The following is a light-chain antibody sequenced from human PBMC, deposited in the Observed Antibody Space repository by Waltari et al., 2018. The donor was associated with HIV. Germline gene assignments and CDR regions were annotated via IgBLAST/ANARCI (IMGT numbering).Light chain of an antibody. V-gene: IGLV3-21*02. J-gene: IGLJ3*02. CDR1: NVGTKS. Sequence: SYVLTQPPSVSVAPGQTARITCGGNNVGTKSVHWYQQKPGQAPVLVVYDDSERPSGVSDRVSGSKSGNTASLTISGLQPEDEADYYCCSYTTSATRVFGGGTKLTVL. CDR2: DDS. CDR3: CSYTTSATRV.